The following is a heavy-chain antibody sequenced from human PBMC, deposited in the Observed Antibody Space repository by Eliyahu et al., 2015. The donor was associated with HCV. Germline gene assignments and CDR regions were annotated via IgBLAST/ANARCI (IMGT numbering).Heavy chain of an antibody. J-gene: IGHJ5*02. CDR3: AKDEYYDILTGLGNWFDP. Sequence: EVQLLESGGGLVQPGGSLRLSCAASGFTFSSYAMXWVRQAPGKGLEWVSAISGSGGSTYYADSVKGRFTISRDNSKNTLYLQMNSLRAEDTAVYYCAKDEYYDILTGLGNWFDPWGQGTLVTVSS. CDR2: ISGSGGST. D-gene: IGHD3-9*01. V-gene: IGHV3-23*01. CDR1: GFTFSSYA.